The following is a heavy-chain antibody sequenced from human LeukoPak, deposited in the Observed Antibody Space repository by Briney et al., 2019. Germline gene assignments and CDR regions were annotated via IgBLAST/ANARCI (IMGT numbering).Heavy chain of an antibody. CDR2: ISSGSSYI. CDR3: ARGMGSSSSSIDY. D-gene: IGHD6-13*01. J-gene: IGHJ4*02. Sequence: GGAPRLSCAASWFTLNSYTMNWVRPAPGEGVEGVSSISSGSSYIYYADSVKGRFTISRDNAKNSLYLQMNSLRAGDTAVYYCARGMGSSSSSIDYWGQGTLVTVSS. CDR1: WFTLNSYT. V-gene: IGHV3-21*01.